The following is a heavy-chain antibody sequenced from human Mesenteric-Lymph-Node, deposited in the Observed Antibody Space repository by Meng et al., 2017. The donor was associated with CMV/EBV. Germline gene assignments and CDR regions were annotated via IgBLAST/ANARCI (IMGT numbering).Heavy chain of an antibody. J-gene: IGHJ4*02. Sequence: FSFISYTMTWVRQAPGNGLEWVSSISSSGTYIFYADSVKGRFTISRDNAKNSLYLEMNSLRAEDTAVYYCARYMLGYCIRTSCYSDYWGQGALVTVSS. D-gene: IGHD2-2*01. V-gene: IGHV3-21*01. CDR1: FSFISYT. CDR2: ISSSGTYI. CDR3: ARYMLGYCIRTSCYSDY.